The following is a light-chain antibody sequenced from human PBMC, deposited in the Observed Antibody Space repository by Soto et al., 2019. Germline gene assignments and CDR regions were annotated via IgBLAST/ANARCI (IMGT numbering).Light chain of an antibody. Sequence: DTPMTQSPSSLSVSVGDRVIITCRAGQTISNYLNWYQQKPGKAPNLLIYAASTLHSGVSSRFSGSGSGTEFTLTISSLQPEDVATYYCQQSYRSPYTFGQGTKLEIK. CDR1: QTISNY. CDR2: AAS. V-gene: IGKV1-39*01. J-gene: IGKJ2*01. CDR3: QQSYRSPYT.